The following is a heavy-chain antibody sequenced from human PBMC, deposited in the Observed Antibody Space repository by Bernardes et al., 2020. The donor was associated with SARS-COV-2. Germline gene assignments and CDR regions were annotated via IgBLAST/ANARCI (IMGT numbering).Heavy chain of an antibody. V-gene: IGHV1-24*01. CDR3: ATGAATYYYDSRGYYRLDY. CDR2: FDPEDGET. J-gene: IGHJ4*02. CDR1: GYSLSELC. D-gene: IGHD3-22*01. Sequence: ASVKVSCKVSGYSLSELCIHWVRQAPGKGLEWMGSFDPEDGETIYAQKFQGRVTMTEDTSTDTAYMELSSLRSEDTAVYYCATGAATYYYDSRGYYRLDYWGQGT.